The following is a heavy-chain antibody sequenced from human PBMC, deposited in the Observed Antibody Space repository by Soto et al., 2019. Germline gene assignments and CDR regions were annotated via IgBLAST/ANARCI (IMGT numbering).Heavy chain of an antibody. J-gene: IGHJ6*02. CDR3: ARGWDYDFWSCGMDV. D-gene: IGHD3-3*01. Sequence: QVQLQESGPGLVKPSQTLSLTCTVSGGSISSGGYYWSWIRQHPGKGLEWIGYIYYSGSTYYNPYIQRRVTISVDTSKNQFSLKLSSVTAADTAVYYCARGWDYDFWSCGMDVWGQGTTVTVSS. V-gene: IGHV4-31*03. CDR2: IYYSGST. CDR1: GGSISSGGYY.